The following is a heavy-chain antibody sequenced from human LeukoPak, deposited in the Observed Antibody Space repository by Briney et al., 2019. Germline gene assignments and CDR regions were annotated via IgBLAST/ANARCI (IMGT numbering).Heavy chain of an antibody. D-gene: IGHD2-2*01. CDR3: ARGYCSSTSCRSSNHDY. J-gene: IGHJ4*02. CDR2: INPNSGGT. Sequence: ASVKVSCKASGYTFTGYYMHWVRQAPGQGLGWMGWINPNSGGTNYAQKFQGRVTMTRDTSISTAYMELSRLRSDDTAVYYCARGYCSSTSCRSSNHDYWGQGTLVTVSS. CDR1: GYTFTGYY. V-gene: IGHV1-2*02.